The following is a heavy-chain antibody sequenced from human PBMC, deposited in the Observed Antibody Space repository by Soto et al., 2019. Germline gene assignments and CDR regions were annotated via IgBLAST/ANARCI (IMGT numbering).Heavy chain of an antibody. D-gene: IGHD2-2*01. V-gene: IGHV3-13*01. J-gene: IGHJ3*02. CDR1: GFTFSSYD. Sequence: GGSLRLSCAASGFTFSSYDMHWVRQATGKGLEWVSAIGTAGDTYYPGSVKGRFTISRENAKNSLYLQMNSLRAEDTAVYYCARASVPAARVNVQGGAFDIWGQGTMVTVSS. CDR2: IGTAGDT. CDR3: ARASVPAARVNVQGGAFDI.